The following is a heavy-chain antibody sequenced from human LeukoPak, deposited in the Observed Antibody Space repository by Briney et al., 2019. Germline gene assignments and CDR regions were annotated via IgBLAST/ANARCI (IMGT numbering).Heavy chain of an antibody. D-gene: IGHD6-19*01. CDR3: ARDGGGSYFDY. V-gene: IGHV4-39*07. Sequence: SETLSLTCTVSGGSISSSSYYWGWIRQPPGKGLEWIGSIYYSGSTYYNPSLKSRVTISVDTSKNQFSLKLSSVTAADTAVYYGARDGGGSYFDYWGQGTLVTVS. CDR1: GGSISSSSYY. CDR2: IYYSGST. J-gene: IGHJ4*02.